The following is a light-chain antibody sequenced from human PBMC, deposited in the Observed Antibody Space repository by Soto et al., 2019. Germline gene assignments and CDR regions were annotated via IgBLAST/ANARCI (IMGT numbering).Light chain of an antibody. J-gene: IGKJ5*01. CDR1: QSVSSY. Sequence: EIVSTQSPATLSLSPGERATLSFRASQSVSSYLAWYQQKPGQAPRLLIYDASNRATGIPARFSGSGSGTDFTLTISSLEPEDFAVYYCHQYNNWPPITFGQGTRLEIK. CDR3: HQYNNWPPIT. CDR2: DAS. V-gene: IGKV3-11*01.